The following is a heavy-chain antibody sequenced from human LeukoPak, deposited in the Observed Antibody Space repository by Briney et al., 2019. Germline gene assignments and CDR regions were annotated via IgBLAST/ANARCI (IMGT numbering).Heavy chain of an antibody. CDR3: TRGTTDIVADVSDAFDI. J-gene: IGHJ3*02. Sequence: PGGSLRLSCAASGFTFTAFAMHWVRQAPGKGLEWVAAISYDARNKYYAVSVRGRFTISRDNSRKKLFLQLNSLKVEDTAVYFCTRGTTDIVADVSDAFDIWGQGSVVTVSS. CDR2: ISYDARNK. V-gene: IGHV3-30*04. CDR1: GFTFTAFA. D-gene: IGHD5-12*01.